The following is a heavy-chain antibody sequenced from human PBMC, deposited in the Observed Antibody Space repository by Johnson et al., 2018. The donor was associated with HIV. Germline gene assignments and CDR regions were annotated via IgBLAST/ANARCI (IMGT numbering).Heavy chain of an antibody. CDR3: ARDKSGGCTDSGYDHFSAPDAFDI. CDR1: GLSFSDYG. J-gene: IGHJ3*02. V-gene: IGHV3-30*04. D-gene: IGHD5-12*01. Sequence: QMQLVESGGDLVQPGRSVRLSCAASGLSFSDYGMHWVRQAPGKGLEWVAVISFDGSNEYYTDSVKGRFTISRDNSKNTLYLQMNSLRAEDTAVYYCARDKSGGCTDSGYDHFSAPDAFDIWGQGTMVTVSS. CDR2: ISFDGSNE.